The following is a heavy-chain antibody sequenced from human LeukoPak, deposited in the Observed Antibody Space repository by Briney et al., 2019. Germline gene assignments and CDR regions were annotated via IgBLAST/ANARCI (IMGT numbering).Heavy chain of an antibody. J-gene: IGHJ6*03. CDR2: MNPNSGNT. D-gene: IGHD3-10*01. Sequence: ASVKVSCKASGYTFTSYGISWVRQATGQGLEWMGWMNPNSGNTGYAQKFQGRVTITRNTSISTAYMELSSLRSEDTAVYYCARVEGNYYGSAYYYYYYMDVWGKGTTVTVSS. V-gene: IGHV1-8*03. CDR3: ARVEGNYYGSAYYYYYYMDV. CDR1: GYTFTSYG.